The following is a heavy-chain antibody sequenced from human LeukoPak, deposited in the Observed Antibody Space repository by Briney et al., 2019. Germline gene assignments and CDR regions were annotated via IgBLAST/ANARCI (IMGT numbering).Heavy chain of an antibody. CDR1: GGSISSSSYY. CDR2: IYYSGST. CDR3: AREDSYDSAGGDAFDI. J-gene: IGHJ3*02. Sequence: SETLSLTCTVSGGSISSSSYYWGWIRQPPGKGLEWIGSIYYSGSTYYNPSLKSRVTISVDTSKNQFSLKLSSVTAADTAVYYCAREDSYDSAGGDAFDIWGQGTMVTVSS. V-gene: IGHV4-39*02. D-gene: IGHD3-22*01.